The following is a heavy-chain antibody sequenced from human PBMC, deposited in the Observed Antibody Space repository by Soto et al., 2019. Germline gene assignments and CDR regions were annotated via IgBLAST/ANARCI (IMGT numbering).Heavy chain of an antibody. CDR3: ASDQAALSSGSIAAAGTFDY. CDR2: IIPIFGTA. Sequence: QVQLVQSGAEVKKPGSSVKVSCKASGGTFSSYAISWVRQAPGQGLEWMGGIIPIFGTANYAQKFQGRVTITADESTSTAYMELSSLRSEDTAVYYCASDQAALSSGSIAAAGTFDYWGQGTLVTVSS. CDR1: GGTFSSYA. D-gene: IGHD6-13*01. V-gene: IGHV1-69*01. J-gene: IGHJ4*02.